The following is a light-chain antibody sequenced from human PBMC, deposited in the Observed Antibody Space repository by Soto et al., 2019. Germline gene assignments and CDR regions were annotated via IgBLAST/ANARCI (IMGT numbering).Light chain of an antibody. V-gene: IGLV1-47*01. J-gene: IGLJ3*02. Sequence: QSVLTQPPSASGTPGQRVTISCSGSGSNIGSNFVYWYQQLPGLAPKVLIYRNDQRPSGVPDRFSGSKSGTSASLAIIGLRSEDEAGYYCASWDDTLSVPLFGGGTQLTVL. CDR2: RND. CDR3: ASWDDTLSVPL. CDR1: GSNIGSNF.